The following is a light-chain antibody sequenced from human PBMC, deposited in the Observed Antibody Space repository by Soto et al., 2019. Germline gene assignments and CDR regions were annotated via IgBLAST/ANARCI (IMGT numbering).Light chain of an antibody. V-gene: IGKV3-15*01. CDR3: QQYYNWPLT. CDR2: GAS. CDR1: QSVSSN. Sequence: EIVMPQSPATLSVSPGERATLSCRASQSVSSNLAWYQQKPGQAPRLLIYGASTRATGIPARFSGSGSGTEFTLTISSLQSEDFAVYYCQQYYNWPLTFGGGTKVEIK. J-gene: IGKJ4*01.